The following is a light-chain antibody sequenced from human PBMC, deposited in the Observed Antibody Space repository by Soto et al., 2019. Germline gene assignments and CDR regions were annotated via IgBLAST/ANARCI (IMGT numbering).Light chain of an antibody. V-gene: IGKV3-15*01. CDR1: QSLRSS. Sequence: VMTQSPATLSVSPGERATLSCRASQSLRSSLAWYQQKPGQAPRLLIYGASTRATGIPARFSGTGSETEFTLTISSLQPDDSATYYCQPYSSYSRTFGQGTKVDI. J-gene: IGKJ1*01. CDR2: GAS. CDR3: QPYSSYSRT.